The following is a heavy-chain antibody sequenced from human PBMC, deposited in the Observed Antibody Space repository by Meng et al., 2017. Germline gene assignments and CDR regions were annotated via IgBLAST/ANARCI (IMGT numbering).Heavy chain of an antibody. Sequence: EERRVGPGGGLVTLGGSLKPSCAVFGVTFSGCDIHWVRQASGKGLEWVGRISSKLNSFATAYPASLKGRFTISRDDSKNTAYLQMNSLMTEDTALYYCTMYTRGHIWGQGTMVTVSS. CDR1: GVTFSGCD. D-gene: IGHD6-19*01. CDR3: TMYTRGHI. V-gene: IGHV3-73*01. J-gene: IGHJ3*02. CDR2: ISSKLNSFAT.